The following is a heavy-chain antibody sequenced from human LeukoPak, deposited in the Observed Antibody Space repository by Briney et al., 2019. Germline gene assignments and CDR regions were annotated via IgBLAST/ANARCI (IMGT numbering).Heavy chain of an antibody. V-gene: IGHV3-23*01. CDR2: ISGSDGST. CDR1: GFTFSIYA. Sequence: PGGSLRLSCAASGFTFSIYAMSWVRQAPGKGLEWVSAISGSDGSTYYADSVKGRFTISRDNSKNTLYLQMNSLRAEDTAVYYCAKLVPSDDFWSGYLGWFDPWGQGTLVTVSS. CDR3: AKLVPSDDFWSGYLGWFDP. J-gene: IGHJ5*02. D-gene: IGHD3-3*01.